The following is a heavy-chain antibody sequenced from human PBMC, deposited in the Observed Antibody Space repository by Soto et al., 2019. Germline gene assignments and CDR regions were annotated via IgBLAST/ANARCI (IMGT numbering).Heavy chain of an antibody. CDR2: ISNSDYTT. D-gene: IGHD2-8*01. CDR3: ASGKWSLDY. J-gene: IGHJ4*02. V-gene: IGHV3-11*01. Sequence: QVHLVASGGGLVKPGGSLRLSCVASGITLSDNYMTWIRQAPGKGLEWLSYISNSDYTTYYADSVNGRFTISRDNAKNSHYLQLNGLRVEDTAVYYCASGKWSLDYWGQGILVTVSS. CDR1: GITLSDNY.